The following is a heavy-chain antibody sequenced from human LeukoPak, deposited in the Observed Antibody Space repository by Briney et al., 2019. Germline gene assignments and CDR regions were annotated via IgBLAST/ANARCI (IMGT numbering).Heavy chain of an antibody. D-gene: IGHD2-2*01. CDR3: ARSVRGYCSSTSCYPVWYFDL. V-gene: IGHV4-59*01. J-gene: IGHJ2*01. CDR2: SYYSGST. CDR1: GGCISRDY. Sequence: SETLSLTCTVSGGCISRDYWSWIRQPPGKGLEWIGYSYYSGSTNYNPSLKSRVTISVDTSKNQFSLKLSSVTAADTAVYYCARSVRGYCSSTSCYPVWYFDLWGRGTLVTVPS.